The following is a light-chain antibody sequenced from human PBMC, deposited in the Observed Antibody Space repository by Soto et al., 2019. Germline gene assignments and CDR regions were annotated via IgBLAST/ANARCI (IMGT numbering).Light chain of an antibody. CDR3: CSYAGRYTIAV. J-gene: IGLJ2*01. Sequence: QSALTQPRSVSGSPGQSVTISCTGTSSDVGGYNYVSWYQHHPGKAPKLMIYDVNKWPSGVPDRFSGSKSGNTASLTISGLQAEDEAEYYCCSYAGRYTIAVFGGGTQLTVL. CDR2: DVN. V-gene: IGLV2-11*01. CDR1: SSDVGGYNY.